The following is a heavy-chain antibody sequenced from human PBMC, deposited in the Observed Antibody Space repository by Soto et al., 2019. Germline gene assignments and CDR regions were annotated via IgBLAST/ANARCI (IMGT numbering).Heavy chain of an antibody. Sequence: EVQLLESGGGLVQPGGSLRLSCAASGFTFSGYAMSWVRQAPGKGLEWVSSISGSDGSTYYADSVKGRFTISSDNSKNTLYLQMNSLRAEDTAVDDCAKESWGAVAGQSELWGQGALVTVSS. J-gene: IGHJ1*01. CDR1: GFTFSGYA. CDR2: ISGSDGST. V-gene: IGHV3-23*01. CDR3: AKESWGAVAGQSEL. D-gene: IGHD6-19*01.